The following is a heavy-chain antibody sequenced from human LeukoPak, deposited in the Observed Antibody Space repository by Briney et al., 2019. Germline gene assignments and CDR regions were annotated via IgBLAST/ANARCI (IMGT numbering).Heavy chain of an antibody. Sequence: SETLSLTCTVSGGSISRGDYYWSWIRRPPGKGLEWIGYIYYSATTYSTPSLKSRLTTPVDTSKTQFSLKLSSVTAADTAVYYCARVQYSSSWYGMDVWGQGTTVTVSS. CDR2: IYYSATT. D-gene: IGHD6-13*01. CDR3: ARVQYSSSWYGMDV. V-gene: IGHV4-30-4*01. J-gene: IGHJ6*02. CDR1: GGSISRGDYY.